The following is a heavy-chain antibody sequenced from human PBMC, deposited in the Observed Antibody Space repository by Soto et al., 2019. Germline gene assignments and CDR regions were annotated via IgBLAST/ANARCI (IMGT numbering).Heavy chain of an antibody. CDR3: ARDVTAIAAPYYYMDV. CDR1: GFTFSSYG. Sequence: HPGGSLRLSCAASGFTFSSYGMHWVRQAPGKGLEWVAVIWYDGSNKYYADSVKGRFTISRDNSKNTLYLQMNSLRAEDTAVYYCARDVTAIAAPYYYMDVWGKGTTVTVSS. V-gene: IGHV3-33*01. CDR2: IWYDGSNK. J-gene: IGHJ6*03. D-gene: IGHD6-6*01.